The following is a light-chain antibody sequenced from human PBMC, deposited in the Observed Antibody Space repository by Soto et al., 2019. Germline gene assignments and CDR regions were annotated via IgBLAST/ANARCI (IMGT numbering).Light chain of an antibody. V-gene: IGLV2-23*02. Sequence: QSALTQPASVSGSPGQSISISCTGTSSDVGSYNLVSWYQQHPGKAPKLMIYEVSERPSGVSNRFSGSKSGNTASLTISGLQAEDEADYYCCSYAGISTYVIFGRGTKLTVL. CDR1: SSDVGSYNL. J-gene: IGLJ2*01. CDR3: CSYAGISTYVI. CDR2: EVS.